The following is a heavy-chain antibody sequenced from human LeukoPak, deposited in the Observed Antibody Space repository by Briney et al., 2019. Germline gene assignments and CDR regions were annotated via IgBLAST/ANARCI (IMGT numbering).Heavy chain of an antibody. CDR3: AKDRARYYNYYYMDV. D-gene: IGHD3-10*01. Sequence: PGGSLRLSCAASGFTFNNYGMHWVRQAPGKGLEWVAFIRSDGSDKYYVDSVKGRFTISRDNSKNTLFMQMNSLRPEDTAVYYCAKDRARYYNYYYMDVWGKGTTVTVSS. CDR2: IRSDGSDK. V-gene: IGHV3-30*02. CDR1: GFTFNNYG. J-gene: IGHJ6*03.